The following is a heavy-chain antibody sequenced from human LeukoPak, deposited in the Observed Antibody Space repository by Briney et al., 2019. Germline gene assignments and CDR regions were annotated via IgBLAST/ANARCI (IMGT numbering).Heavy chain of an antibody. D-gene: IGHD5-24*01. CDR1: GDSISRSSDY. V-gene: IGHV4-39*07. CDR2: VYYIGST. CDR3: AREDAEQMDNSFDI. Sequence: SETLSLTCTVSGDSISRSSDYWGWIRQPPGKGPEWIGSVYYIGSTFYNPSLKSRLTISIDTSKNQFSLKLRSVTAADTAVYYCAREDAEQMDNSFDIWGQGTMVTVSS. J-gene: IGHJ3*02.